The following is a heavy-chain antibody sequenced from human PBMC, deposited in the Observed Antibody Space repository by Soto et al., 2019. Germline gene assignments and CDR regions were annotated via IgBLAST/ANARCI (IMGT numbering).Heavy chain of an antibody. Sequence: SGTLSLTCTVSGGSFISTSDYWGWIRQPPGKWLEWIGSIYYSGSTYYNPSLKSRVTISVDTSKNQFSLKLSSVTAADTAVYYCARGVSTMVRGVILYYYYYYGMDVWGQGTTVTVSS. V-gene: IGHV4-39*01. J-gene: IGHJ6*02. D-gene: IGHD3-10*01. CDR1: GGSFISTSDY. CDR2: IYYSGST. CDR3: ARGVSTMVRGVILYYYYYYGMDV.